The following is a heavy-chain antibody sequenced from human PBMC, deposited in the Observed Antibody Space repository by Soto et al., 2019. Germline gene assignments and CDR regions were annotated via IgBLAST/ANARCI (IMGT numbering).Heavy chain of an antibody. CDR3: ARDLWGYCGVGCYPLDV. J-gene: IGHJ6*02. D-gene: IGHD2-21*02. Sequence: PSETLSLTCTLSGASISRYYWSWIRQSPGKGLEWIGYLYNTGSTIYNPSLKSRVTISVDTSKNQFSLKMNSVTAADTAVYYFARDLWGYCGVGCYPLDVWGQGTRVTVSS. CDR1: GASISRYY. CDR2: LYNTGST. V-gene: IGHV4-59*01.